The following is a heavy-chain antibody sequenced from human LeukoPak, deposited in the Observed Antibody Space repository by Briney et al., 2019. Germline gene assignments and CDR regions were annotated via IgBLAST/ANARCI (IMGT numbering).Heavy chain of an antibody. J-gene: IGHJ4*02. CDR3: ARDLHGSRGEFDY. Sequence: SQTLSLTCAISGDSVTSGIWNWIRQSPSTGLEWLGRTYRWSKWFNDYAVSVESRMTINADTSRNQFSLQLNSVTPEDTAVYYCARDLHGSRGEFDYWGQGTLVTVSS. V-gene: IGHV6-1*01. CDR2: TYRWSKWFN. D-gene: IGHD3-16*01. CDR1: GDSVTSGI.